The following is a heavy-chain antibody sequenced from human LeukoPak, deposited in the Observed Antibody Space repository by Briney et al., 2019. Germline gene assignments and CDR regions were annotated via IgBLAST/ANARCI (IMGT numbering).Heavy chain of an antibody. D-gene: IGHD6-13*01. CDR3: ARVLPIAAAGADY. CDR2: IIPILGIA. V-gene: IGHV1-69*04. J-gene: IGHJ4*02. CDR1: GGTFSSYA. Sequence: SVKVSCKASGGTFSSYAISWVRQAPGQGLEWMGRIIPILGIANYAQKFQGRVTITADKSTSTVYMELSSLRSEDTAVYYCARVLPIAAAGADYWGQGTLVTVSS.